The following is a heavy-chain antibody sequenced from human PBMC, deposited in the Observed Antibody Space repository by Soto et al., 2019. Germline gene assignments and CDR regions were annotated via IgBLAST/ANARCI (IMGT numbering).Heavy chain of an antibody. CDR2: ISSSSSTI. D-gene: IGHD1-7*01. CDR1: GFTFSSYS. J-gene: IGHJ6*02. V-gene: IGHV3-48*02. Sequence: EVQLVESGGGLVQPGGSLRLSCAASGFTFSSYSMNWVRQAPGKGLEWVSYISSSSSTIYYADSVKGRFTISRDNAKNSLYLQMNSLRDEDTAVYYCARDRHTGNYYYYYNGMDVWGQGTTVTVSS. CDR3: ARDRHTGNYYYYYNGMDV.